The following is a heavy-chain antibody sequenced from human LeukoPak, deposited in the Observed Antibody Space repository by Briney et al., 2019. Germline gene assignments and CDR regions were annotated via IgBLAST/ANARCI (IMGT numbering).Heavy chain of an antibody. CDR3: ALGRNDYGDPYYHYDMDV. D-gene: IGHD4-17*01. CDR1: GYTFTSYG. Sequence: ASVKVSCKASGYTFTSYGITWVRQAPGQGLEWMGWISPYNGNTNYAQKLQGRVTMTTDTSTSTAYMELRSLRSDDTAVYYCALGRNDYGDPYYHYDMDVWGKGTTVTVSS. J-gene: IGHJ6*04. CDR2: ISPYNGNT. V-gene: IGHV1-18*04.